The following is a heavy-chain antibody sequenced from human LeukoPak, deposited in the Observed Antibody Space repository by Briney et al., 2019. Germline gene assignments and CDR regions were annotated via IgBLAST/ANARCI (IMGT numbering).Heavy chain of an antibody. CDR2: IYHSGST. D-gene: IGHD6-6*01. J-gene: IGHJ4*02. V-gene: IGHV4-30-2*01. Sequence: PSETLSLTCTVSGGSISSGGYYWSWIRQPPGKGLEWIGYIYHSGSTYYNPSLKSRVTISVDRSKNQFSLKLSSVTAADTAVYYCARDRGGRHHSYSSSGPYFDYWGQGTLVTVSS. CDR3: ARDRGGRHHSYSSSGPYFDY. CDR1: GGSISSGGYY.